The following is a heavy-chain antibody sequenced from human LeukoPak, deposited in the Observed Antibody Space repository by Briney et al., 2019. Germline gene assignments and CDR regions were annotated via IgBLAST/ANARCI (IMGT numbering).Heavy chain of an antibody. CDR3: AKDTLRYFDWLAKEVRGWFDY. V-gene: IGHV3-23*01. CDR1: GFTFSSYA. CDR2: ISGSGGST. J-gene: IGHJ4*02. D-gene: IGHD3-9*01. Sequence: PGGSLRLSCAASGFTFSSYAMSWVRQAPGKGLEWVSSISGSGGSTYYADSVKGRFSISRDNSKNTLYLQVNSLRAEDTAVYYCAKDTLRYFDWLAKEVRGWFDYWGQGTLVTVSS.